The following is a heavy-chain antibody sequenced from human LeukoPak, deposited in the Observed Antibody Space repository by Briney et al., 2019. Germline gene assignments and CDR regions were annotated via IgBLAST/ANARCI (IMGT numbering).Heavy chain of an antibody. D-gene: IGHD2-15*01. CDR2: INHSGST. Sequence: SETLSLTCAVYGGSFSGYYWSWIRQPPGKGLEWIGEINHSGSTNYNPSLKSRVTISVDTSKNQLSLKLSSVTAADTAVYYCARVVAATSNVYFDYWGQGTLVTVSS. CDR3: ARVVAATSNVYFDY. CDR1: GGSFSGYY. J-gene: IGHJ4*02. V-gene: IGHV4-34*01.